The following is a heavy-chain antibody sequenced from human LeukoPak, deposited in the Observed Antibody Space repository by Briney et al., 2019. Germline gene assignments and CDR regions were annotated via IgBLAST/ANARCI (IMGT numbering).Heavy chain of an antibody. V-gene: IGHV1-8*01. D-gene: IGHD6-13*01. J-gene: IGHJ5*02. Sequence: GASVKVSCKASGYTFTSYDINWVRQATGQGLEWMGWMNPNSGNTGYAQKFQGRVTMTRNTSISTDYMELSSLRSEDTAVYYCARRGIAAVGFDPWGQGTLVTVSS. CDR3: ARRGIAAVGFDP. CDR1: GYTFTSYD. CDR2: MNPNSGNT.